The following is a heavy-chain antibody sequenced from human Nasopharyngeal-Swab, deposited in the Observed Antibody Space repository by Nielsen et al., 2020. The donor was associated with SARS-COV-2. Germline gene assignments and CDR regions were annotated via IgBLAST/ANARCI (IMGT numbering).Heavy chain of an antibody. CDR1: GYTFTSYG. Sequence: VKVSCKAFGYTFTSYGISWVRQAPGQGLEWMGWISAYNANTKNAQKLQGRVTMTTDTSTNTAYMELRSLRSDDTAVYYCARDDRITSGSLFDYWGQGTLVTVSS. CDR2: ISAYNANT. V-gene: IGHV1-18*01. D-gene: IGHD6-19*01. J-gene: IGHJ4*02. CDR3: ARDDRITSGSLFDY.